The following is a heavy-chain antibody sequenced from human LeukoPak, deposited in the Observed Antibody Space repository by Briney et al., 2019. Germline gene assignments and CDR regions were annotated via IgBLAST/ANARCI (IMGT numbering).Heavy chain of an antibody. D-gene: IGHD2-2*01. V-gene: IGHV1-2*06. J-gene: IGHJ4*02. CDR1: GYTFTSYY. CDR2: INPNSGGT. CDR3: AYLGGYCSSTSCSYFDY. Sequence: ASVKVSCKASGYTFTSYYMHWVRQAPGQGLEWMGRINPNSGGTNYAQKFQGRVTMTRDTSISTAYMELSRLRSDDTAVYYCAYLGGYCSSTSCSYFDYWGQGTLVTVSS.